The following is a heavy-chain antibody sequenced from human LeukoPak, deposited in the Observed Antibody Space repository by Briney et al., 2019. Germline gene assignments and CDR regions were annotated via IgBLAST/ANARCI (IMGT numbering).Heavy chain of an antibody. V-gene: IGHV1-2*02. CDR2: INPNSGGT. CDR1: GYLFTSDD. D-gene: IGHD6-6*01. Sequence: GASVKVSCKASGYLFTSDDINWVRQATGQGLEWMGWINPNSGGTNYAQKFQGRVTMTRDTSISTAYMELSRLRSDDTAVYYCARGTQRIAAAWNWGQGTLVTVSS. J-gene: IGHJ4*02. CDR3: ARGTQRIAAAWN.